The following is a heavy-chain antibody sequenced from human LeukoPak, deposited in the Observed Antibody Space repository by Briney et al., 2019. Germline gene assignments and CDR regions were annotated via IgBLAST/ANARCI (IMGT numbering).Heavy chain of an antibody. CDR1: GFTFSSYA. D-gene: IGHD6-19*01. CDR3: ARVGIAVAGAFDY. V-gene: IGHV3-30-3*01. J-gene: IGHJ4*02. CDR2: ISYDGSNK. Sequence: PGGSLRLSCAASGFTFSSYAMHWVRQAPGKGLEWVAVISYDGSNKYCADSVKGRFTISRDNSKNTLYLQMNSLRAEDTAVYYCARVGIAVAGAFDYWGQGTLVTVSS.